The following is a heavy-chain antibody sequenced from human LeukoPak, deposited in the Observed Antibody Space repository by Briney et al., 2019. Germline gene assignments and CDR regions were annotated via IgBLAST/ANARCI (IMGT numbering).Heavy chain of an antibody. Sequence: SETLSLTCTVSGGSISTSNYYWGWIRQPPGKGLEWIGNIFYSGSTYYNPSLKSRVTISVDTSKNQFSLKLNSVTAADTAVYYCAKSQAVDYDFWSGSDYWGQGSQVTVSS. D-gene: IGHD3-3*01. J-gene: IGHJ4*02. CDR3: AKSQAVDYDFWSGSDY. CDR2: IFYSGST. V-gene: IGHV4-39*01. CDR1: GGSISTSNYY.